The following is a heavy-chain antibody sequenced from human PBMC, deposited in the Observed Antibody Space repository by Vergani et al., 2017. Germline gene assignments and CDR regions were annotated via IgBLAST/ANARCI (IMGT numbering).Heavy chain of an antibody. CDR2: SNACNGNT. V-gene: IGHV1-3*01. CDR1: GYTFTSSA. J-gene: IGHJ5*02. D-gene: IGHD2-8*02. Sequence: QVQLVQSGAEVKKPGASVKVSCKASGYTFTSSAMHWVRQAPGQRLEWMGWSNACNGNTKYSQKFQGRVTITRDTSASTAYMERRSLRSEDTAVYYCARAGASVGDSGFDPWGQGTLVTVSS. CDR3: ARAGASVGDSGFDP.